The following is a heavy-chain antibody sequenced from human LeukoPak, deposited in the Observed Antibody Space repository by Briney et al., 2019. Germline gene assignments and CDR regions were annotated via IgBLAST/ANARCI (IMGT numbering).Heavy chain of an antibody. CDR3: AKDMVRGVMRYFQH. D-gene: IGHD3-10*01. CDR2: ISYDGSNK. J-gene: IGHJ1*01. Sequence: GGSLRLSCAASGFTFSSYGMHWVRQAPGKGLEWVAVISYDGSNKYYADSVKGRFTISRDNSKNTLYLQMNSLRAEDTAVYYCAKDMVRGVMRYFQHWGQGTLVTVSS. V-gene: IGHV3-30*18. CDR1: GFTFSSYG.